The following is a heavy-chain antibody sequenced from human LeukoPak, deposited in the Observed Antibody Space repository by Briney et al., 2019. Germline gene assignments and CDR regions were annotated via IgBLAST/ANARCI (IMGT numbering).Heavy chain of an antibody. Sequence: PSETLSLTCAVSGGSISSSNWWSWVRQPPGKGLEWIGEIYHSGSTNYNPSLKSRVTISVDTSKNQFSLKLSSVTAADTAVYYCARGLSSYYYGSGSRKGFDYWGQGTLVTVSS. D-gene: IGHD3-10*01. V-gene: IGHV4-4*02. CDR2: IYHSGST. CDR1: GGSISSSNW. CDR3: ARGLSSYYYGSGSRKGFDY. J-gene: IGHJ4*02.